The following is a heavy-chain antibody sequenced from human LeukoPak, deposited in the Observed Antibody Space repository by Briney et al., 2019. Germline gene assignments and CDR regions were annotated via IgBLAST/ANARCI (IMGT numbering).Heavy chain of an antibody. J-gene: IGHJ6*03. CDR3: ARDKRVGYCSGGSCYSGYYYYMDV. V-gene: IGHV4-61*02. Sequence: PSETLSLTCTVSGGSISSGSYYWSWIRQPAGKGLEWIGRIYTSGSTNYNPSLKSRVTISVDTSKNQFSLKLSSVTAADTAVYYCARDKRVGYCSGGSCYSGYYYYMDVWGKGTTVTISS. D-gene: IGHD2-15*01. CDR2: IYTSGST. CDR1: GGSISSGSYY.